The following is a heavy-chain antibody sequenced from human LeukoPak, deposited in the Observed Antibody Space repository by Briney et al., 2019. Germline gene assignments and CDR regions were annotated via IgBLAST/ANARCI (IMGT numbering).Heavy chain of an antibody. J-gene: IGHJ4*02. V-gene: IGHV4-31*03. CDR1: GGSISSGGYH. CDR3: ARLYGSGSYFDY. Sequence: SETLSLTCTVSGGSISSGGYHWSWIRQHPGKGLEWIGYIYYSGSTYYNPSLKSRVTISVDTSKNQFSLKLSSVTAADTAVYYCARLYGSGSYFDYWGQGTLVTVSS. D-gene: IGHD3-10*01. CDR2: IYYSGST.